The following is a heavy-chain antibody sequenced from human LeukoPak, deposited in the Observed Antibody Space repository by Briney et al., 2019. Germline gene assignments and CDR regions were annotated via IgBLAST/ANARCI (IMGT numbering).Heavy chain of an antibody. D-gene: IGHD6-19*01. CDR2: ISGSGGST. J-gene: IGHJ4*02. V-gene: IGHV3-23*01. CDR1: GFTFSTYA. Sequence: GGHLRLSCAASGFTFSTYAVSWVRQAPGKGLEWVSSISGSGGSTSYADSVKGRFTISRDNSKNTLYLQMNSLRAEDTAIYYCARVAGTKCFDYWGQGTLVTVSS. CDR3: ARVAGTKCFDY.